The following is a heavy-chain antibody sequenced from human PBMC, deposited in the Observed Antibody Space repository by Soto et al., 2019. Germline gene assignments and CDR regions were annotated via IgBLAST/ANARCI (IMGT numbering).Heavy chain of an antibody. Sequence: GGYLRLSCAASGFTFSSYAMRWVRQAPGKGLEWVSAISGSGGSTYYADSVKGRFTISRDNSKNTLYLQMNSLRAEDTAVYYCAKVGGCSSTSCYHDAFDIWGQGTMVTVSS. D-gene: IGHD2-2*01. CDR1: GFTFSSYA. CDR3: AKVGGCSSTSCYHDAFDI. CDR2: ISGSGGST. J-gene: IGHJ3*02. V-gene: IGHV3-23*01.